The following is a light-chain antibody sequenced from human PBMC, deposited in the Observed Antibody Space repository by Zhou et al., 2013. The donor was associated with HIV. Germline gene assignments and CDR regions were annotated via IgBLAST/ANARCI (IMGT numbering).Light chain of an antibody. V-gene: IGKV1-33*01. J-gene: IGKJ5*01. CDR1: QSIGSY. Sequence: DIQMTQSPSSLSASVGDRVSITCRASQSIGSYLNWYQQKPGKAPKLLIYDASNLETGVPSRFSGSGSGTDFTFTISSLQPEDIATYYCQQYDNLPRPPITFGQGTRLEIK. CDR2: DAS. CDR3: QQYDNLPRPPIT.